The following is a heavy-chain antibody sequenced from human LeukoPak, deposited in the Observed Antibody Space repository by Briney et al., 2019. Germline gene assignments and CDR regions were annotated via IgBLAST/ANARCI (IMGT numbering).Heavy chain of an antibody. V-gene: IGHV3-30*04. CDR2: ISYDGSSK. D-gene: IGHD4-17*01. Sequence: GGSLRLSRAASGFTFSSYAMHWVRQAPGKGLEWVAGISYDGSSKYYADSVKGRFTISRDNSRNTLYLQMNSLRAEDTAVYYCARDLMGVDGDSYFDYWGQGTLVTVSS. CDR3: ARDLMGVDGDSYFDY. J-gene: IGHJ4*02. CDR1: GFTFSSYA.